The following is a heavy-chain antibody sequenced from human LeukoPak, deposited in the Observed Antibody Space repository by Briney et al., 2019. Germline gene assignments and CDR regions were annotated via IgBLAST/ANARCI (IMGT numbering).Heavy chain of an antibody. Sequence: ASVKVSCKVSGYTLTELSMHWVRQAPGKGLEWMGGFDPEDGETIYAQKFQGRVTMTEDTSTDTAYMELSSLRSEDTAVYYSAIRYCSGGSCYWDNWFDPWGQGTLVTVSS. CDR3: AIRYCSGGSCYWDNWFDP. CDR2: FDPEDGET. D-gene: IGHD2-15*01. V-gene: IGHV1-24*01. J-gene: IGHJ5*02. CDR1: GYTLTELS.